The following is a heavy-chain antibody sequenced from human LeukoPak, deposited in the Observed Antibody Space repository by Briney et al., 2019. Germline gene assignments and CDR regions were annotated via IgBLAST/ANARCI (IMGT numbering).Heavy chain of an antibody. CDR3: ARGSPGGYSFDY. V-gene: IGHV1-2*02. D-gene: IGHD3-10*01. J-gene: IGHJ4*02. CDR2: INPNSGGT. Sequence: ASVKVSCKASGYTFTGDYIHWVRQAPGQGLEWMGWINPNSGGTNYAQKFQGRVTMTRDTSISTAYMELSRLRSDDTAVYYCARGSPGGYSFDYWGQGTLVTVSS. CDR1: GYTFTGDY.